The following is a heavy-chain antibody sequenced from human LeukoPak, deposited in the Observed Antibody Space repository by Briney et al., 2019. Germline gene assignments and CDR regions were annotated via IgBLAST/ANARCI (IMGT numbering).Heavy chain of an antibody. V-gene: IGHV4-28*03. D-gene: IGHD3-10*01. CDR2: MYYTGST. CDR3: ARGLTYYYGSGSYYVDY. J-gene: IGHJ4*02. CDR1: GYSISSSNW. Sequence: SETLSLTCAVSGYSISSSNWWGWIRQPPGKGLEWIGYMYYTGSTYYNPSLKSRVTISVDTSKNQFSLKLSSVTAADTAVYYCARGLTYYYGSGSYYVDYWGQGTLVTVSS.